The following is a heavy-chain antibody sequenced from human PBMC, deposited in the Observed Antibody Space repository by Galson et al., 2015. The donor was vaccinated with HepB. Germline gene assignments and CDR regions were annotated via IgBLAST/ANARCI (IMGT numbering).Heavy chain of an antibody. CDR1: GFTFSSYG. Sequence: SLRLSCAASGFTFSSYGMHWVRQAPGKGLEWVAVISYDGSNKYYADSVKGRFTISRDNSKNTLYLQMNSLRAEDTAVYYCAPSGPLWFGELLPGGGMDVWGQGTTVTVSS. CDR3: APSGPLWFGELLPGGGMDV. J-gene: IGHJ6*02. CDR2: ISYDGSNK. V-gene: IGHV3-30*03. D-gene: IGHD3-10*01.